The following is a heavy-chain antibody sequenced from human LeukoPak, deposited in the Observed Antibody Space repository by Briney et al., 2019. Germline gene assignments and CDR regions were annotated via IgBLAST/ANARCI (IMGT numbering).Heavy chain of an antibody. D-gene: IGHD5-18*01. CDR1: GGSISNTGYY. CDR2: IYYSGSN. Sequence: SETLSLTCTVSGGSISNTGYYWAWIRQPPGKGLEWIGNIYYSGSNYCNPSLKSRLTMSVDTSRNQFSLELRTVTAADTAVYYCARQGYSSGYYFDYWGQGTLVTVSS. CDR3: ARQGYSSGYYFDY. J-gene: IGHJ4*02. V-gene: IGHV4-39*01.